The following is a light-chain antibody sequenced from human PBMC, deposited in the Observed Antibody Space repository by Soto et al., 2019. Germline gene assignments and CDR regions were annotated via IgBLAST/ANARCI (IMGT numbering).Light chain of an antibody. J-gene: IGLJ3*02. CDR2: EVX. CDR3: SSYTSSTTLGV. Sequence: QSVLTQPASVSGSPGQSITISCTGTNSDVGGYDYVSWYQQHPGXXXXXXXYEVXHXXSXVXXXXXXSXXXXXXXXXXXGXQAEDEADYYCSSYTSSTTLGVFGGGTKLTVL. CDR1: NSDVGGYDY. V-gene: IGLV2-14*01.